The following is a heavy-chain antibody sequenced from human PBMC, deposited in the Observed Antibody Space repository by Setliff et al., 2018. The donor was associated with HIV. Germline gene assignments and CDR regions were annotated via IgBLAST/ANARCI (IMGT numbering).Heavy chain of an antibody. CDR1: GASIGRRSDC. V-gene: IGHV4-39*07. D-gene: IGHD3-9*01. Sequence: SETLSLTCTVSGASIGRRSDCWGWIRQPPGKGLEWIGSFYYSWNTYYNPSLKSRVTISVDTSKNQFSLKLSSVAAADTAVYYCARGVRGYGEIRYFFYYYYMDVWGKGTTVTVSS. CDR2: FYYSWNT. J-gene: IGHJ6*03. CDR3: ARGVRGYGEIRYFFYYYYMDV.